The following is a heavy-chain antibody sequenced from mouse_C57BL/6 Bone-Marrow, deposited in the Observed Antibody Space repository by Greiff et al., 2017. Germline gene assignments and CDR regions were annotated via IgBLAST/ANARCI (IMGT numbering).Heavy chain of an antibody. J-gene: IGHJ3*01. D-gene: IGHD1-1*02. CDR3: ARDRLWPFAY. Sequence: EVNLVESGGGLVQSGRSLRLSCATSGFTFSDFYMEWVRQAPGKGLEWIAASRNKANDYTTEYSASVKGRFIVSRDTSQSILYLQMNALRAEDTAIYYCARDRLWPFAYWGQGTLVTVSA. CDR2: SRNKANDYTT. CDR1: GFTFSDFY. V-gene: IGHV7-1*01.